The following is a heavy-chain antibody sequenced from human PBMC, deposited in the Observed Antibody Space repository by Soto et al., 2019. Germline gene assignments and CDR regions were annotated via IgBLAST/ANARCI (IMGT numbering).Heavy chain of an antibody. Sequence: SETLSLTCAVYGGSFSGYYWSWIRQPPGKGLEWIGEINHSGSTNYNPSLKSRVTISVDTSKNQFSLKLSSVTAADTAVYYCARDGSGSYDYWGQGTLVTVSS. CDR3: ARDGSGSYDY. D-gene: IGHD3-10*01. V-gene: IGHV4-34*01. CDR1: GGSFSGYY. CDR2: INHSGST. J-gene: IGHJ4*02.